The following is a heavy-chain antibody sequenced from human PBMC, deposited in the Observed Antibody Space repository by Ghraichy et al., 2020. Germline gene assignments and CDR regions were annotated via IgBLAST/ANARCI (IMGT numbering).Heavy chain of an antibody. CDR3: ARGYGSGSYYWPFPVSV. Sequence: SETLSLTCAVSGGSISSGGYSWSWIRQPPGKGLEWIGYIYHSGSTYYNPSLKSRVTISVDRSKNQFSLKLSSVTAADTAVYYCARGYGSGSYYWPFPVSVWGQGTLVTVSS. J-gene: IGHJ4*02. D-gene: IGHD3-10*01. CDR2: IYHSGST. CDR1: GGSISSGGYS. V-gene: IGHV4-30-2*01.